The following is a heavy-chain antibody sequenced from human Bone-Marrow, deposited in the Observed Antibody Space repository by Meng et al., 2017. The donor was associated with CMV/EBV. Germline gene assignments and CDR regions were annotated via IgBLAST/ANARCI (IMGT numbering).Heavy chain of an antibody. CDR2: ISSSGTSI. CDR1: GFTFTSYE. CDR3: AREWYYDFWSGSFYYYGLDV. V-gene: IGHV3-48*03. J-gene: IGHJ6*02. Sequence: GGSLRLSCVASGFTFTSYEMNWVRQAPGKGLEWVSHISSSGTSIYYADSVKGRFTISRDNAKNSLYLQMNSLRAEDTAVYYCAREWYYDFWSGSFYYYGLDVWGQGTTVTASS. D-gene: IGHD3-3*01.